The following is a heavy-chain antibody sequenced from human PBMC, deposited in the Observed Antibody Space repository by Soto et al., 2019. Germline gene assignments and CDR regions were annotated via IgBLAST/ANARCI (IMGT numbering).Heavy chain of an antibody. CDR1: GFSFNSYV. Sequence: EVQLLESGGGLVQPGRSLRLSCAASGFSFNSYVMTWVRQAPGKGLEWVSGTSARGRSTYYADSVRGRFTTSRDNSKNTVYLEMNNLRVDDTAVYYCTKPFEYQMTSFWFFDVWGRGALVTVSP. V-gene: IGHV3-23*01. CDR3: TKPFEYQMTSFWFFDV. J-gene: IGHJ2*01. D-gene: IGHD2-2*01. CDR2: TSARGRST.